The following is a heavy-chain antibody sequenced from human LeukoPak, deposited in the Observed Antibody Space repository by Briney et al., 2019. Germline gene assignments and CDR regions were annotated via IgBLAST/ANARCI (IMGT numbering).Heavy chain of an antibody. J-gene: IGHJ4*02. CDR3: ARDGYNYFFDY. D-gene: IGHD5-24*01. Sequence: SETLSLTCTVSGGSISSYYWSWIRQPPGKGLEWIGYIYYSGSTNYNPSLKSRVTISVDTSKNQFSLKLSSVTAADTAVYYCARDGYNYFFDYWGQGTLVTVSS. CDR1: GGSISSYY. CDR2: IYYSGST. V-gene: IGHV4-59*01.